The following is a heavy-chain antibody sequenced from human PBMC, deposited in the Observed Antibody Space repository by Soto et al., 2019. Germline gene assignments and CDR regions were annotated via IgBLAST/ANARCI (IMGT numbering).Heavy chain of an antibody. D-gene: IGHD6-13*01. CDR3: ARDRVAAAGTSSAGIDY. CDR1: SGSISSSNW. V-gene: IGHV4-4*02. CDR2: IYHSGST. Sequence: PSETLSLTCAVSSGSISSSNWWSWVRQPPGKGLEWIGEIYHSGSTNYNPSLKSRVTISVDKSKNQFSLKLSSVTAADTAVYYCARDRVAAAGTSSAGIDYWGQGTLVTVSS. J-gene: IGHJ4*02.